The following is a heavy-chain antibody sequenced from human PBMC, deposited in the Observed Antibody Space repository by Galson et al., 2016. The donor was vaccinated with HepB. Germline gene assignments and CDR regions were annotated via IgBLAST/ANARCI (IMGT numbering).Heavy chain of an antibody. V-gene: IGHV3-30*04. J-gene: IGHJ6*02. Sequence: SLRLSCAASGFNFNNYALHWVRQAPGKGLDWVASISSDGNDRAYGVSGKGRFTVSRDNANNLLYLQMNSLRAEDTAVYYCATSDRFAPINYYYYALDVWGQGTTVTVSS. CDR2: ISSDGNDR. CDR1: GFNFNNYA. CDR3: ATSDRFAPINYYYYALDV. D-gene: IGHD2-21*01.